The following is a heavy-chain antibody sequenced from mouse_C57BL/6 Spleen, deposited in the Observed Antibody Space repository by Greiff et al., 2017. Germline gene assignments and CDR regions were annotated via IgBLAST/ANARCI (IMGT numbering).Heavy chain of an antibody. J-gene: IGHJ2*01. CDR1: GYTFTSYG. D-gene: IGHD3-3*01. V-gene: IGHV1-81*01. Sequence: QVQLKQSGAELARPGASVKLSCKASGYTFTSYGISWVKQRPGQGLEWIGEIYPRSGNTYYNEKFKGKATLTADKSSSTAYMELRSLTSEDSAVYFCARLELGQDYWGQGTTLTVSS. CDR2: IYPRSGNT. CDR3: ARLELGQDY.